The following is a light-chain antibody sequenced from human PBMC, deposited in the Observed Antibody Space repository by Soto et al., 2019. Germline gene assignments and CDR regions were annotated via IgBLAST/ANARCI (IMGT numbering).Light chain of an antibody. J-gene: IGLJ1*01. Sequence: LTQPASVSGSPGQSITISCTGTSSDVGGYNYVSWYQQHPGKAPKLMIYDVSNRPSGVSNRFSGSKSGNTASLTISGLQAEDEADYYCSSYTSSSTLEGVFGTGTKVTVL. CDR2: DVS. CDR1: SSDVGGYNY. V-gene: IGLV2-14*01. CDR3: SSYTSSSTLEGV.